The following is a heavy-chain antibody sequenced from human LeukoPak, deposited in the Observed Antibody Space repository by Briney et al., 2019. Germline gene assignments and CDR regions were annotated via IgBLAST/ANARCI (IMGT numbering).Heavy chain of an antibody. V-gene: IGHV1-69*13. Sequence: SVKVSCKASGGTFSSYAISWVRQAPGQGLEWMGGIIPIFGTANYAQKFRGRVTITADESTSTAYMELSSLRSEDTAVYYCARARYYDFWSGYYELYFDYWGQGTLVTVSS. D-gene: IGHD3-3*01. CDR2: IIPIFGTA. CDR1: GGTFSSYA. J-gene: IGHJ4*02. CDR3: ARARYYDFWSGYYELYFDY.